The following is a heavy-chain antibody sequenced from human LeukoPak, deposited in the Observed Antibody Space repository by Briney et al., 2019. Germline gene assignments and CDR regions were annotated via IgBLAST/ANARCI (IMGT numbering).Heavy chain of an antibody. Sequence: GGSLRLSCAASGFTFSSYAMHWVRQAPGKGLEWVAVISYDGSNKYYADSVKGRFTISRDNSKNTLYLQMNSPRAEDTAVYYCARVSSRAFDIWGQGTMVTVSS. CDR3: ARVSSRAFDI. CDR1: GFTFSSYA. D-gene: IGHD2-2*01. J-gene: IGHJ3*02. V-gene: IGHV3-30-3*01. CDR2: ISYDGSNK.